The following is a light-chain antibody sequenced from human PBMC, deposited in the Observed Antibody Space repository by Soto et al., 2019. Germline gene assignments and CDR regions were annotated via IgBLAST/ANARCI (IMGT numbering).Light chain of an antibody. Sequence: DIQMTQPPSTLSASVGDRFTITCRASQSISSWLAWYQQKQGKXPKXXIYKASSLESGVPSRFSGSGSGTELTITISSLQPDDFATYYCQQYNSYPWTFGQGTKVDIK. V-gene: IGKV1-5*03. CDR3: QQYNSYPWT. J-gene: IGKJ1*01. CDR1: QSISSW. CDR2: KAS.